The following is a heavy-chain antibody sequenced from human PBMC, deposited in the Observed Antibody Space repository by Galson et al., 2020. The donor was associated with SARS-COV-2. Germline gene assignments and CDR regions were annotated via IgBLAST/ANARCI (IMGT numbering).Heavy chain of an antibody. J-gene: IGHJ5*02. CDR2: IYENGDT. D-gene: IGHD6-19*01. CDR3: ARDGSSRGFDP. Sequence: SETLSLTCAVSGGPISTTQWWTLVRHSPVKVLEWIGQIYENGDTNYNPSLRSRVTISVDKSKNQISLKLTSVTAADTAAYYCARDGSSRGFDPWGRGTLVTVSS. CDR1: GGPISTTQW. V-gene: IGHV4-4*02.